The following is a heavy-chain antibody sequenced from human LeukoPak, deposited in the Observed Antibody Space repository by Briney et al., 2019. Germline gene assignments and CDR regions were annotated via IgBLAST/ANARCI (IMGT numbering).Heavy chain of an antibody. CDR2: TKSKTDGGTT. Sequence: GGSLRLSCAASGFTFSNAWMNWVRQAPGKGLEWIGRTKSKTDGGTTDYAAPVKGRFPISRDDSKNTLYLQMNSLKTEDTAVYYCTTALQGAFDIWGQGTMVTVSS. CDR1: GFTFSNAW. J-gene: IGHJ3*02. V-gene: IGHV3-15*01. CDR3: TTALQGAFDI.